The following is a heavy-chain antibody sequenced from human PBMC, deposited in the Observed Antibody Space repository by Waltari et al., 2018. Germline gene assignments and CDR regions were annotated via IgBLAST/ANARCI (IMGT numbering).Heavy chain of an antibody. V-gene: IGHV4-39*07. J-gene: IGHJ1*01. Sequence: QLQLQESGPGLVKPSETLSLPCTVSGCSISSSSYYCGWIRQPQGQGLEWIGSIYYSGSTYYNPSLKSRVTISVDTSKNQFSLKLSSVTAADTAVYYCARAPRYCSSTSCPTGYFQHWGQGTLVTVSS. D-gene: IGHD2-2*01. CDR2: IYYSGST. CDR1: GCSISSSSYY. CDR3: ARAPRYCSSTSCPTGYFQH.